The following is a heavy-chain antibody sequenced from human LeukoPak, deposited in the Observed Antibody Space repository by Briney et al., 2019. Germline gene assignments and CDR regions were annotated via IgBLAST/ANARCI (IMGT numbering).Heavy chain of an antibody. CDR2: IFYDGNNK. CDR1: EFTFSSYA. Sequence: GGSLRLSCAASEFTFSSYAMHWVRQGPGKGLEGVAVIFYDGNNKYYADSVKGRSTISRDNAKNSLYLQMNSLRAEDTAVYYCARVPIFGDYYYGMDVWGQGTTVTVSS. V-gene: IGHV3-30-3*01. CDR3: ARVPIFGDYYYGMDV. D-gene: IGHD3-3*01. J-gene: IGHJ6*02.